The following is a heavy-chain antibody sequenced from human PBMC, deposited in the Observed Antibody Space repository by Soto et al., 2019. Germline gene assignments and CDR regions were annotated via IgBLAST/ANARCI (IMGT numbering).Heavy chain of an antibody. J-gene: IGHJ4*02. CDR3: ARARKGYCSSTSCFQNFDY. Sequence: QVQLQESGPGLVKPSQTLSLTCTVSVGSISSGGYYWSWIRQHPGKGLEWIGYIYYSGSTYYNPSLKSRVTISVDTSKNQCSLKLSSVTAADTAVYYCARARKGYCSSTSCFQNFDYWGQGTQVTVSS. CDR1: VGSISSGGYY. V-gene: IGHV4-31*03. CDR2: IYYSGST. D-gene: IGHD2-2*01.